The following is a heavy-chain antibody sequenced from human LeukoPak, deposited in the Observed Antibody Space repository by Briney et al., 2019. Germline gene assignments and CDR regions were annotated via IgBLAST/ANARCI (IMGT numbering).Heavy chain of an antibody. V-gene: IGHV3-48*02. J-gene: IGHJ4*02. CDR2: ITSSSSTI. Sequence: GGSLRLSCAASGFTFSYYSMNWVRQAPGKGLEWVSYITSSSSTIYYADSVKGRFTISRDNVKNSPYLQMNSLRDEDTAVYYCARNGYLPADYYFDYWGQGTLVTVSS. CDR3: ARNGYLPADYYFDY. CDR1: GFTFSYYS. D-gene: IGHD5-24*01.